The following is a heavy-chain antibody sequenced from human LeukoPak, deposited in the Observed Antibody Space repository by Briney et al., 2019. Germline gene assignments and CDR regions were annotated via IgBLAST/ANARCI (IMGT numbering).Heavy chain of an antibody. J-gene: IGHJ4*02. CDR1: GGSISSYY. CDR2: IYYSGST. V-gene: IGHV4-59*12. Sequence: SVTLSLTCTVSGGSISSYYWSWIRQPPGKGLEWIGYIYYSGSTNYNPSLKNRITMSVDPSKNQFSLKLISVTAADTAVYYCAREITSTSRHFDYWGQGTLVTVSS. CDR3: AREITSTSRHFDY. D-gene: IGHD2-2*01.